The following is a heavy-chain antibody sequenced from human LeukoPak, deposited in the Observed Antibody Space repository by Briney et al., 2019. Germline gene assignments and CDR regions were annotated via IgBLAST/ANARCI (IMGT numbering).Heavy chain of an antibody. CDR3: ARHRAETAKITDDTFDM. V-gene: IGHV4-4*09. J-gene: IGHJ3*02. CDR2: INTTGST. D-gene: IGHD5-18*01. CDR1: GFSIGTYS. Sequence: SETLSLTCTVSGFSIGTYSWSWIRQPPGKGLEWIGYINTTGSTHYSPCLKSRLTMSLETSKNQYSLRPTSATAAHTAVFYCARHRAETAKITDDTFDMGGRETMVTVSS.